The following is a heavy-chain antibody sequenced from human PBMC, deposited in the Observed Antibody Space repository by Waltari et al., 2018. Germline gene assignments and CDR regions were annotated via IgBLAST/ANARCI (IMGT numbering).Heavy chain of an antibody. V-gene: IGHV4-38-2*01. CDR3: ARNNGFGLDAFDI. D-gene: IGHD3-10*01. J-gene: IGHJ3*02. Sequence: QLQLQESGPGLVKPSETLSLTCAVSGYSISSGYYWGWIRQPPGKGLAWIGSIYHSGSTYYNPSLKSRVTISVDTSKNQFSLKLSSVTAADTAVYYCARNNGFGLDAFDIWGQGTMVTVSS. CDR1: GYSISSGYY. CDR2: IYHSGST.